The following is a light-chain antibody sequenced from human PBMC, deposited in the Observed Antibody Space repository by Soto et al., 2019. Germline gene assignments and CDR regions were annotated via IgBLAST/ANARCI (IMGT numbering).Light chain of an antibody. CDR1: QSVNNN. CDR3: QQYNNWPPDT. V-gene: IGKV3-15*01. J-gene: IGKJ2*01. Sequence: EIILTQSPASLSVSPGERATLSCRASQSVNNNLAWYQQKRGQAPRLLTYGASTRATGIPGRFRGSGSGTEFTLTITSLQSEDFAVYCCQQYNNWPPDTFGQGTKLEIK. CDR2: GAS.